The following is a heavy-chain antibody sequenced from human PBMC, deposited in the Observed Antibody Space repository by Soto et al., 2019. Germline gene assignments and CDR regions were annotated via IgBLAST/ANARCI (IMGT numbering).Heavy chain of an antibody. Sequence: QVQLVQSGAEVKKPGTSVKVSCKGSGGTFSSYVISWVRQAPGQGLEWMGGIIPKFGTTKYAQKFQGRVTLTAYESTIIVYMELSSLRSEDTAVASSARGRDDKIGRYYSGLDLWGQGTTVTVS. CDR3: ARGRDDKIGRYYSGLDL. D-gene: IGHD1-1*01. V-gene: IGHV1-69*12. J-gene: IGHJ6*02. CDR2: IIPKFGTT. CDR1: GGTFSSYV.